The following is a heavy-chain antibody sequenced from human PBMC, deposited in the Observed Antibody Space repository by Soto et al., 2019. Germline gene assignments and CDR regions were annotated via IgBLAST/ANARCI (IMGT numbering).Heavy chain of an antibody. V-gene: IGHV1-69*13. Sequence: SVKVSCKASGCTFSSYAISWVRQAPGQGLEWMGGIIPIFGTANYAQKFQGRVTITADESTSTAYMELSSLRSEDTAVYYCARASYYYDSSGSEFDYWGQGTLVTVS. D-gene: IGHD3-22*01. CDR1: GCTFSSYA. CDR2: IIPIFGTA. J-gene: IGHJ4*02. CDR3: ARASYYYDSSGSEFDY.